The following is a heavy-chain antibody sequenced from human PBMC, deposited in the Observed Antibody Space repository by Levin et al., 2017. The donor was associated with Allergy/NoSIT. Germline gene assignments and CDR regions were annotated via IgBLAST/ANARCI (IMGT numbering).Heavy chain of an antibody. V-gene: IGHV3-74*01. CDR2: INSDGSST. CDR3: ARVKGFDWLFVDAFDI. CDR1: GFTFSSYW. J-gene: IGHJ3*02. D-gene: IGHD3-9*01. Sequence: PGGSLRLSCAASGFTFSSYWMHWVRQAPGKGLVWVSRINSDGSSTSYADSVKGRFTISRDNAKNTLYLQMNSLRAEDTAVYYCARVKGFDWLFVDAFDIWGQGTMVTVSS.